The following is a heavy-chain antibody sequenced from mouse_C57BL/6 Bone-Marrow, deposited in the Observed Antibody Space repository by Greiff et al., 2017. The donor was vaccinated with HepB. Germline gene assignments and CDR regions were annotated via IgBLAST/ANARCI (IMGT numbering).Heavy chain of an antibody. J-gene: IGHJ4*01. D-gene: IGHD1-1*01. CDR2: IWSDGST. V-gene: IGHV2-6-1*01. CDR1: GFSLTSYG. Sequence: VMLVESGPGLVAPSQSLSITCTVSGFSLTSYGVHWVRQPPGKGLEWLVVIWSDGSTTYNSALKSRLSISKDNSKSQVFLKMNSLQTDDTAMYYCARHYYGSRSYAMDYWGQGTSVTVSS. CDR3: ARHYYGSRSYAMDY.